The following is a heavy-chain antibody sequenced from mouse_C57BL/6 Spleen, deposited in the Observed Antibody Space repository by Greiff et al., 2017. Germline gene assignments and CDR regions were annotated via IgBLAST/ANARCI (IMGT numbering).Heavy chain of an antibody. J-gene: IGHJ2*01. Sequence: VQLQQPGAELVKPGASVKLSCKASGYTFTSYWMHWVKQRPGQGLEWIGMIHPNSGSTNYNEKFKSKATLTVDKSSSTAYMQLSSLTSEDSAVYCGARDDGYYPYFDYWGQGTTLTVSS. CDR3: ARDDGYYPYFDY. CDR1: GYTFTSYW. V-gene: IGHV1-64*01. D-gene: IGHD2-3*01. CDR2: IHPNSGST.